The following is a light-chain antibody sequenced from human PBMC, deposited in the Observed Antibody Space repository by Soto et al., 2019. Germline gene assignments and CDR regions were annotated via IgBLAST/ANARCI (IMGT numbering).Light chain of an antibody. V-gene: IGKV1-39*01. Sequence: DIQMTQSPSSLSASVGDRVTITCRASQSISSYLNWYQQKPGKAPKLLIYAASSLQSGVPSRFSGSGSGTDFTLTISRLEPEDFAVYYCQQRSNWPTFGQGTRLEI. J-gene: IGKJ5*01. CDR2: AAS. CDR3: QQRSNWPT. CDR1: QSISSY.